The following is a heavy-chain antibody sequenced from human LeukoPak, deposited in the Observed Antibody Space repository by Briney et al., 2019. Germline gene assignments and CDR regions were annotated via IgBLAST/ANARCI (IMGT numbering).Heavy chain of an antibody. J-gene: IGHJ4*02. Sequence: GGSLRLSCAASGFTFSSYAMSWVRQAPGKGLEWVSAISGSGGSTYYADSVKGRFTISRDNSKNTLYLQMNSLRAEDTAVYYCAKDQGGYGSGRRDYFDYWGQGTLVTVSS. D-gene: IGHD3-10*01. CDR2: ISGSGGST. CDR1: GFTFSSYA. CDR3: AKDQGGYGSGRRDYFDY. V-gene: IGHV3-23*01.